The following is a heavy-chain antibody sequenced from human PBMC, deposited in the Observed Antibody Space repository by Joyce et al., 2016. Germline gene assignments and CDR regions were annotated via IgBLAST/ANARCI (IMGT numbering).Heavy chain of an antibody. CDR2: MYSAGST. CDR1: GFGVRSNY. J-gene: IGHJ4*02. CDR3: ARELPTNYYDSSGYLDY. V-gene: IGHV3-53*01. D-gene: IGHD3-22*01. Sequence: EVQLGESGGGLIQPGGSLRLSCAASGFGVRSNYMTWVRQAPGKGPEWVSVMYSAGSTYYADSVKGRFTISRDNSKNTLSLQMNSLRAEDTAVYYCARELPTNYYDSSGYLDYWGLGTLVTVSS.